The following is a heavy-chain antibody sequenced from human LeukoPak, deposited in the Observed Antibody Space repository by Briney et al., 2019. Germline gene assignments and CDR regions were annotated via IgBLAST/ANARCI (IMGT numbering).Heavy chain of an antibody. Sequence: ASVKVSCKASGGTFSSYAIGWVRQAPGQGLEWMGRIIPIFGIANYAQKFQGRVTITADKSTSTAYMELSSLRSEDTAVYYCARDRTYCSGGSCYPYYYYGMDVWGQGTTVTVSS. CDR1: GGTFSSYA. J-gene: IGHJ6*02. CDR3: ARDRTYCSGGSCYPYYYYGMDV. D-gene: IGHD2-15*01. CDR2: IIPIFGIA. V-gene: IGHV1-69*04.